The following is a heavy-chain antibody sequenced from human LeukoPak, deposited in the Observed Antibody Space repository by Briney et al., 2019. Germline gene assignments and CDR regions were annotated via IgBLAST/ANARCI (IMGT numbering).Heavy chain of an antibody. Sequence: QSGGSLRLSCAASGFIFSNYAMYWVRQAPGKGLEWVSAISGSSGSSTFYADSVKGRFTISRDNSKNTLYLQMNSLRAEDAAVYYCAKDRRAAMVHRSYGMDVWGQGTTVTVSS. D-gene: IGHD5-18*01. CDR1: GFIFSNYA. J-gene: IGHJ6*02. CDR2: ISGSSGSST. V-gene: IGHV3-23*01. CDR3: AKDRRAAMVHRSYGMDV.